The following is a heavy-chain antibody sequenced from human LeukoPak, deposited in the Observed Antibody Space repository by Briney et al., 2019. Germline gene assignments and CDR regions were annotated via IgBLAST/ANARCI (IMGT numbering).Heavy chain of an antibody. J-gene: IGHJ4*02. CDR1: GFTFRSYG. CDR3: ARVAASSFDY. D-gene: IGHD6-25*01. V-gene: IGHV3-30*03. CDR2: ISYDVSNK. Sequence: GGSLRLSCAASGFTFRSYGMHWVRQAPGKGLEGVAVISYDVSNKYYADSVKGRFTISRDNAKNSLYLQMNSLRAEDTAVYYCARVAASSFDYWGQGTLVTVSS.